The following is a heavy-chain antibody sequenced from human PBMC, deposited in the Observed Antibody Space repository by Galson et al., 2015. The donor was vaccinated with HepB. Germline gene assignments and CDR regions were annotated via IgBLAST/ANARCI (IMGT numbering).Heavy chain of an antibody. V-gene: IGHV1-8*01. CDR3: ARGSSGSYGESFDY. D-gene: IGHD1-26*01. Sequence: SVKVSCKASGYTFTSYDINWVRQATGQGLEWMGWMNPNSGNTGYAQKFQGRVTMTRNTSISTAYMELSSLRSEDTAVYYRARGSSGSYGESFDYWGQGTLVTVSS. CDR1: GYTFTSYD. CDR2: MNPNSGNT. J-gene: IGHJ4*02.